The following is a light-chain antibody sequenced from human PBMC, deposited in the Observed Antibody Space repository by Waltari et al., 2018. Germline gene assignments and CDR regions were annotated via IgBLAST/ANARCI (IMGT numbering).Light chain of an antibody. Sequence: SYELTQPPSVSVSPGQTARITCSGDAFPRQFAYWYQQKPGQAPVLVIYKDTGRPSGIPGRFSGSSSGTTVTLTISGVQAEDEADYYCLSADSSGPYLYVFGTGTTVTIL. J-gene: IGLJ1*01. CDR3: LSADSSGPYLYV. CDR2: KDT. V-gene: IGLV3-25*03. CDR1: AFPRQF.